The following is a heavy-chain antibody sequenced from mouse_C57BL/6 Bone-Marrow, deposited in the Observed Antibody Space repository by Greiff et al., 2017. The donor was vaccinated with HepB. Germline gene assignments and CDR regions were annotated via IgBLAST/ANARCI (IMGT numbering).Heavy chain of an antibody. CDR1: GYTFTSYW. CDR2: IYPGSGST. J-gene: IGHJ1*03. Sequence: VQLQQPGAELVKPGASVKLSCKASGYTFTSYWITWVKQRPGQGLEWIGDIYPGSGSTNYNEKFKSKATLTVDTSSSTAYMQLSSLTSEDSAVYSGAKEKGLRRPYWYFDVWGTGTTVTVSS. V-gene: IGHV1-55*01. CDR3: AKEKGLRRPYWYFDV. D-gene: IGHD2-4*01.